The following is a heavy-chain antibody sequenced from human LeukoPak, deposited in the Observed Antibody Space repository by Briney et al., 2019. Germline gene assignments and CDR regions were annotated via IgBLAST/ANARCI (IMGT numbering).Heavy chain of an antibody. V-gene: IGHV3-21*01. CDR1: GFTFSSYS. Sequence: GGSLRLSCAASGFTFSSYSMNWVRQAPGKGLEWVSSISSSSSYIYYADSVKGRFTISRDNAKNSLYLQMNSLRAEDTAVYYCAREQVDILTTPDAFDIWGQGTMVTVSS. J-gene: IGHJ3*02. CDR2: ISSSSSYI. D-gene: IGHD3-9*01. CDR3: AREQVDILTTPDAFDI.